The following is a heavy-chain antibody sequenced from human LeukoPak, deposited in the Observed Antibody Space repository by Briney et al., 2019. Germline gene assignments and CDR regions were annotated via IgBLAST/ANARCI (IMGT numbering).Heavy chain of an antibody. CDR2: IYYSGST. Sequence: SETLSLACTVSGGSISSHYWSWIRQPPGKGLEWIGYIYYSGSTNYNPSLKSRVTISVDTSKNQFSLKLSSVTAADAAVYYCARGWSGSYYGKLHFDYWGQGTLVTVSS. J-gene: IGHJ4*02. V-gene: IGHV4-59*11. D-gene: IGHD1-26*01. CDR1: GGSISSHY. CDR3: ARGWSGSYYGKLHFDY.